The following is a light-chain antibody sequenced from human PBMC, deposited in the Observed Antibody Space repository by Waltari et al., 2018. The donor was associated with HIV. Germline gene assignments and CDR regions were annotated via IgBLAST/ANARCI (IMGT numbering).Light chain of an antibody. Sequence: QSVLTQPPSVSATPGQKVTISCSGSSSNIGYNYVFWYQQLPGTAPKLLIYDNNKRPSGIPDRFSGSKSGTSATLVITGLQTGDEADYYCATWDSGLSAVVFGGGTKLTVL. J-gene: IGLJ2*01. CDR1: SSNIGYNY. CDR2: DNN. CDR3: ATWDSGLSAVV. V-gene: IGLV1-51*01.